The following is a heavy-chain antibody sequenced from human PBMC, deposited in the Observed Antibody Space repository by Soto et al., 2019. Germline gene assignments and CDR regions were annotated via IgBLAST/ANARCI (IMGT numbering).Heavy chain of an antibody. Sequence: QVQLQQWGAGLLKPSETLSLTCAVYGGSFSGYYWSWIRQPPGKGLEWIGEINHSRSTNYNPSLKRRVTISVDTSKNQFSPKLSAVTAADTAVYYCARGWGRIFDYWGQGTLVTVSS. CDR1: GGSFSGYY. D-gene: IGHD7-27*01. CDR2: INHSRST. V-gene: IGHV4-34*01. CDR3: ARGWGRIFDY. J-gene: IGHJ4*02.